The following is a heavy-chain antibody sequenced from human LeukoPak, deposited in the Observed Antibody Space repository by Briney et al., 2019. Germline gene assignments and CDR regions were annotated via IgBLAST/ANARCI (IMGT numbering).Heavy chain of an antibody. CDR1: DGSISGYH. J-gene: IGHJ4*02. D-gene: IGHD1-14*01. Sequence: SETLSLTCTVSDGSISGYHWSWIRQPPGKGLEWIGYIYYTGTTNYNPSLERRVTMSVDTSKNQFSLKLTSVTAADAAVYYCARQVYYHNRPAYDYWGQGTLVTVSS. V-gene: IGHV4-59*08. CDR2: IYYTGTT. CDR3: ARQVYYHNRPAYDY.